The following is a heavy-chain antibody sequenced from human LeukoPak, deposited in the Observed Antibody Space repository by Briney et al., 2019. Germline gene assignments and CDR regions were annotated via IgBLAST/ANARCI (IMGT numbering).Heavy chain of an antibody. V-gene: IGHV4-39*07. Sequence: SETLSLTCTVSGGSISTSNYYWGWIRQPPGKGLEWIGNIFYSGSTNYNPSLKSRVTMSVDTSKNQFSLKLSSVTAADTAVYYCARSSSSGWGFRFDPWGQGTLVTVSS. J-gene: IGHJ5*02. CDR2: IFYSGST. CDR3: ARSSSSGWGFRFDP. D-gene: IGHD6-19*01. CDR1: GGSISTSNYY.